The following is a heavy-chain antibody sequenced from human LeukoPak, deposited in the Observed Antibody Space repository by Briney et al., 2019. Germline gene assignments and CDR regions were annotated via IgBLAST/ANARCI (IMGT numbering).Heavy chain of an antibody. CDR1: GGSFSGYY. Sequence: SETLSLTCAVYGGSFSGYYWSWIRQPPGKGLEWIGEINHSGSTNYNPSLKSRVTISVDTPKNQFSLKLSSVTAADTAVYYCARRVPAAMLTYWGQGTLVAVSS. D-gene: IGHD2-2*01. CDR2: INHSGST. V-gene: IGHV4-34*01. J-gene: IGHJ4*02. CDR3: ARRVPAAMLTY.